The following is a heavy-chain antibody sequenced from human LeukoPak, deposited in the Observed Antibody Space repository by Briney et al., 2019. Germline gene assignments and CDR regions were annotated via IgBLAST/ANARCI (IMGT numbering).Heavy chain of an antibody. Sequence: GGSLRLSCAAAGFTFSSYWMSWVRQAPGKGLEWVANIKQDGSEKYYVDSVKGRFTISRDNAKNSLYLQMNSLRAEDTAVYYCARDYPIAAAGTGRVYWGQGTLVTVSS. D-gene: IGHD6-13*01. J-gene: IGHJ4*02. CDR1: GFTFSSYW. V-gene: IGHV3-7*03. CDR3: ARDYPIAAAGTGRVY. CDR2: IKQDGSEK.